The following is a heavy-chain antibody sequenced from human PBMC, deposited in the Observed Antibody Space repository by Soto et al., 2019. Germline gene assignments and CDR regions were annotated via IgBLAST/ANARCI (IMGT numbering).Heavy chain of an antibody. J-gene: IGHJ4*02. CDR1: GDSVTSHY. Sequence: PSEPLSLTCSFSGDSVTSHYLTWIRQSPEKGLQWIGSVPYTGITNYNPSLKSRLTISVGTSKTQSSLRLDSVTAADTAVYYCSRIAVSGPRTGFDYWGQGILVTVSS. CDR2: VPYTGIT. CDR3: SRIAVSGPRTGFDY. D-gene: IGHD6-19*01. V-gene: IGHV4-59*08.